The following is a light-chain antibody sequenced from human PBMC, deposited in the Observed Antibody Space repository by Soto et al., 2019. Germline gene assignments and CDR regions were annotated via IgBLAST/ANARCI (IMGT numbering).Light chain of an antibody. J-gene: IGKJ5*01. CDR1: QNIGTN. Sequence: EMLMTQSPATLSVSPGERATLSCRASQNIGTNLAWYQQQPGQAPSLLIYRASTRPPGVPARFSGSGSGTEFTLAISSLQSEDFGVYYCQRQNGWPITFGQGTRLEIK. CDR3: QRQNGWPIT. CDR2: RAS. V-gene: IGKV3-15*01.